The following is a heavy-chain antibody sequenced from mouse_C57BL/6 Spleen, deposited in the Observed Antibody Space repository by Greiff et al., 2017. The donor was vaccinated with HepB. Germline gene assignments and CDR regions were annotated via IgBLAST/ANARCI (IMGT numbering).Heavy chain of an antibody. CDR2: ISDGGSYT. J-gene: IGHJ2*01. Sequence: DVHLVESGGGLVKPGGSLKLSCAASGFTFSSYAMSWVRQTPEKRLEWVATISDGGSYTYYPDNVKGRFTISRDNAKNNLYLQMSHLKSEDTAMYYCARSRSSPLDYWGQGTTLTVSS. V-gene: IGHV5-4*01. CDR3: ARSRSSPLDY. D-gene: IGHD1-1*01. CDR1: GFTFSSYA.